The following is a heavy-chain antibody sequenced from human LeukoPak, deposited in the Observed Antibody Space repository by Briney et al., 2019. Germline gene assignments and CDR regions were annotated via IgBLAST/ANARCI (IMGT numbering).Heavy chain of an antibody. D-gene: IGHD3-22*01. V-gene: IGHV4-59*01. CDR3: ARAAGYDSSAMDY. J-gene: IGHJ4*02. CDR1: GDSISSYY. Sequence: PSETLSLTCTVSGDSISSYYWSWIRQPPGKGLEWIGYIYYSGSTNYNPSLKSRVTMSVDTSKNQFSLKLSSVTAADTAVYYCARAAGYDSSAMDYWGQGTLVTASS. CDR2: IYYSGST.